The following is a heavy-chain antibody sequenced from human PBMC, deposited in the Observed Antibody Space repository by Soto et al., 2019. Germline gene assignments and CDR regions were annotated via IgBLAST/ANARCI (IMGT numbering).Heavy chain of an antibody. CDR1: GFTFSSYA. CDR2: ISYDGSNK. Sequence: QVQLVESGGGGVQPGRSLRLSCAASGFTFSSYAMHWVRQAPGKGLEWVAVISYDGSNKYYADSVKGRFTISRDNSKNTLYLQMNSLRADDTAVYYCARDPFWEWELFDYWGQGTLVTVSS. J-gene: IGHJ4*02. V-gene: IGHV3-30-3*01. D-gene: IGHD1-26*01. CDR3: ARDPFWEWELFDY.